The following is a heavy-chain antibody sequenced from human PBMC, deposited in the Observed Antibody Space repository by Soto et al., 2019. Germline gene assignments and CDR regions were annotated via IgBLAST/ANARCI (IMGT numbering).Heavy chain of an antibody. CDR3: ARAAAGPYYFDY. V-gene: IGHV4-4*07. Sequence: SATLSLTCTVSGGSISSYYGSCIRQPAGKGLEWIGRSYTSVSTNYNPSLKSRVTMSVDTSKNQFSLKLSSVTAADAAVYYCARAAAGPYYFDYWGQGTLVTVSS. D-gene: IGHD6-13*01. CDR1: GGSISSYY. CDR2: SYTSVST. J-gene: IGHJ4*02.